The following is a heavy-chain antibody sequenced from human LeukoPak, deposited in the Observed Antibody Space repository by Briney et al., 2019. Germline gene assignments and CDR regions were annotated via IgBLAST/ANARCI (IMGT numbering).Heavy chain of an antibody. J-gene: IGHJ1*01. D-gene: IGHD6-19*01. CDR2: INTNTGNP. CDR3: ARDLAIPVAGDFQH. CDR1: GYTFTKYA. Sequence: GASVKASCKASGYTFTKYAINWVRQAPGQGLEWLGWINTNTGNPTYAQGFAGRFVFSLDTSVSTAYLQISGLKAEDTAVYYCARDLAIPVAGDFQHWGQGTLVTVSS. V-gene: IGHV7-4-1*02.